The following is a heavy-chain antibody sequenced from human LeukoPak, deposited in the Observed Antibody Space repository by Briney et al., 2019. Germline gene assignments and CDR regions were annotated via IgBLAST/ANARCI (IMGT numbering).Heavy chain of an antibody. J-gene: IGHJ4*02. CDR1: GYTFTGYY. CDR3: ARGRSSGCYPVYHFDY. D-gene: IGHD6-19*01. Sequence: ASVKVSCKASGYTFTGYYMHWVRQAPGQGLEWMGWINPNSGGTNYAQKFQGRVTTTRDTSISTAYMELSRLRSDDTAVYYCARGRSSGCYPVYHFDYWGQGTLVTVSS. V-gene: IGHV1-2*02. CDR2: INPNSGGT.